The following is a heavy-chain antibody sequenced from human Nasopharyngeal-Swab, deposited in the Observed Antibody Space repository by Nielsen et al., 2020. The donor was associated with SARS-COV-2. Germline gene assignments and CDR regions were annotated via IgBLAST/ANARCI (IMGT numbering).Heavy chain of an antibody. V-gene: IGHV4-39*01. J-gene: IGHJ3*02. CDR1: GGSISSSHYY. CDR3: ARGYAFDI. Sequence: SETLSLTCTVSGGSISSSHYYWGWIRQPPGEGLEWIGTIYHSGATFYNPSLKSRVTMAVDTSRNQFSLKVSSVTAADTAVYYCARGYAFDIWGQGTMVTVSS. CDR2: IYHSGAT.